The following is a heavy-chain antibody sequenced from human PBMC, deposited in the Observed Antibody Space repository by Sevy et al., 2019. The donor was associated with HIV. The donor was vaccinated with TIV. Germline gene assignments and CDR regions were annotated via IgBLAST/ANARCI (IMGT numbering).Heavy chain of an antibody. Sequence: ASVKVSCKASGYSFSAYFLHWVRQAPGQGLEWMGRISPNSGGTVYAQKFRGRVTMTRDTSSITAYMELTRLKSDDTARYYCARAAGPTVGAYFDSWGQGALVTVSS. CDR2: ISPNSGGT. D-gene: IGHD3-10*01. CDR3: ARAAGPTVGAYFDS. CDR1: GYSFSAYF. V-gene: IGHV1-2*06. J-gene: IGHJ4*02.